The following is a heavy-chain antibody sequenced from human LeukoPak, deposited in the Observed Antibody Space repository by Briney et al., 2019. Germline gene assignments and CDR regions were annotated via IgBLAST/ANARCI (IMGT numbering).Heavy chain of an antibody. D-gene: IGHD6-13*01. CDR1: GFTFSSYW. V-gene: IGHV3-74*01. CDR2: INSDGSST. Sequence: GGSLRLYCAASGFTFSSYWMHWVRQAPGKGLVWVSRINSDGSSTSYADSVKGRFTISRDNAKNSLYLQMNSLRAEDTAVYYCARDYKGSSSPYYFDYWGQGTLVTVSS. CDR3: ARDYKGSSSPYYFDY. J-gene: IGHJ4*02.